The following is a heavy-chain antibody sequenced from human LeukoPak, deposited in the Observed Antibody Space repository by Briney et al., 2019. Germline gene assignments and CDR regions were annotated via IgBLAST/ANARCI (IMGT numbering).Heavy chain of an antibody. CDR1: GFTVSSNY. J-gene: IGHJ3*02. CDR3: ARDRFRRDGYNCGRDGAFDI. V-gene: IGHV3-66*01. D-gene: IGHD5-24*01. Sequence: GGSLSLSCAASGFTVSSNYMSWVRQAPGKGLEWVSVIYSGGSTYYADSVKGRFTISRDNSKNTLYLQMNSLRAEDTAVYYCARDRFRRDGYNCGRDGAFDIWGQGTMVTVSS. CDR2: IYSGGST.